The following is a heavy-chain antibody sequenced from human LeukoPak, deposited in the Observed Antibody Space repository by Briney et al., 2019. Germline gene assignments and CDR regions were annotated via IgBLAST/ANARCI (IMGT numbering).Heavy chain of an antibody. CDR3: AKANAMDV. CDR1: GFTFSNYW. J-gene: IGHJ6*02. CDR2: VNQDGSER. Sequence: GGSLRLSCAASGFTFSNYWMTWVRQAPGKGLEWVANVNQDGSERYYVNSVRGRFTISRDNAKSSLDLQMNSLRAEDTALYFCAKANAMDVWGQGTTVTVSS. V-gene: IGHV3-7*01.